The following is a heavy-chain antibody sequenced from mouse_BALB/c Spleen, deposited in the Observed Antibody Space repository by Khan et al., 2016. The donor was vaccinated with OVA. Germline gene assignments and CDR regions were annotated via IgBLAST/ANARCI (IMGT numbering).Heavy chain of an antibody. D-gene: IGHD1-1*01. J-gene: IGHJ2*01. CDR1: GYTFTSYW. CDR3: ARIKKIVATYCDD. CDR2: TNPTNGRT. V-gene: IGHV1S81*02. Sequence: QVQLQQPGAELVKAGASVKMSCKASGYTFTSYWMHWVKQRLGQGLEWFAETNPTNGRTYYNEKFKSKATLTVDKSSRTAYMLLSCPTCDVSAVDYCARIKKIVATYCDDWGQGTTLTVSS.